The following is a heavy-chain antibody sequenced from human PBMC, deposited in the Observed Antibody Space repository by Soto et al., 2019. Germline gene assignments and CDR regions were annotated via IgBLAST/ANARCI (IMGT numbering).Heavy chain of an antibody. CDR3: TTDLWRIAVVVGSTGYFNP. Sequence: WGYPIPYCDGPGFPFRDAWMRWVRQAPGKGVDWVGRIKSKSDGGTTEYAAPVRGRFTISRDDSKNTLYLQMNSLKTEDTAVYYCTTDLWRIAVVVGSTGYFNPWGQGTPVTVSS. CDR2: IKSKSDGGTT. V-gene: IGHV3-15*01. CDR1: GFPFRDAW. J-gene: IGHJ5*02. D-gene: IGHD2-15*01.